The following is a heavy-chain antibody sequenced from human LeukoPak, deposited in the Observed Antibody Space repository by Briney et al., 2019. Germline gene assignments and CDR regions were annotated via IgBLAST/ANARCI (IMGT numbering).Heavy chain of an antibody. D-gene: IGHD2/OR15-2a*01. CDR1: GFTFSSYG. V-gene: IGHV3-30*18. J-gene: IGHJ6*03. CDR2: IAYDAGDR. Sequence: PGGSLRLSCAASGFTFSSYGMHWVRQAPGKGLEWVAVIAYDAGDRYHGDSVKGRFTISRDNSKNTLYLQMNSLRADDTAVYYCAKDMGQYLMRSCMDVWGKGTTVTVYS. CDR3: AKDMGQYLMRSCMDV.